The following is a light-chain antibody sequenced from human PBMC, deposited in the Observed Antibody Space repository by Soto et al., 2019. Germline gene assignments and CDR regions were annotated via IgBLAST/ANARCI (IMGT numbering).Light chain of an antibody. V-gene: IGLV1-51*01. CDR3: GSWDSSLNAYV. Sequence: QSVMTQPPSVSAAPGQKVTISCSGSSSNIGGNSVSWYQQLPGTAPKLLIYDDNKRPSGIPDRFSGSKSGTSATLGITGFHTGDEADYYCGSWDSSLNAYVFGTGTKVTVL. CDR2: DDN. CDR1: SSNIGGNS. J-gene: IGLJ1*01.